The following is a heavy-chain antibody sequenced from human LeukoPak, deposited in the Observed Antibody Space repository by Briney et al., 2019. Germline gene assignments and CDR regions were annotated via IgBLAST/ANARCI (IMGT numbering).Heavy chain of an antibody. V-gene: IGHV3-64*01. CDR3: ARGPGWQYQLPKGFDY. D-gene: IGHD2-2*01. Sequence: GGSLRLSCAASGFTFSSYAMHWVRQAPGKGLEYVSAISSNGGSTYYANSVKGRFAISRDNSKNTLYLQMGSLRAEDMAVYYCARGPGWQYQLPKGFDYWGQGTLVTVSS. J-gene: IGHJ4*02. CDR2: ISSNGGST. CDR1: GFTFSSYA.